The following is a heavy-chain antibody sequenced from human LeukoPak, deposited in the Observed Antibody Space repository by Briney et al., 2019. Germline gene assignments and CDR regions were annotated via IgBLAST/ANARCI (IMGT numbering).Heavy chain of an antibody. V-gene: IGHV4-4*07. CDR3: ARDLPEVEGDSSGYFDY. CDR2: IYTSGST. D-gene: IGHD3-22*01. CDR1: GGSISSYY. Sequence: SETLSLTCTVSGGSISSYYWSWIRQPAGKGLEWIGRIYTSGSTNYNPSLKSRVTMSVDTSKNQFSLKLSSVTAADTAVYYCARDLPEVEGDSSGYFDYWGQGTLVTVSS. J-gene: IGHJ4*02.